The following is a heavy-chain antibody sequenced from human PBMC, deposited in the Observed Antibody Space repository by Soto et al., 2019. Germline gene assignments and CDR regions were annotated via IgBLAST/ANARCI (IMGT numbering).Heavy chain of an antibody. J-gene: IGHJ4*02. CDR2: ISGSGGGT. CDR1: GFTFTNHA. Sequence: PGGSLRVSCAPSGFTFTNHAMSWVRQAPGKGLEWVSAISGSGGGTYYADSVKGRFTISRDNSDNTMYLQMNRLRAEKTPVYFCARGGGRFGELTHYYDHWGQGTLVTVSS. V-gene: IGHV3-23*01. CDR3: ARGGGRFGELTHYYDH. D-gene: IGHD3-10*01.